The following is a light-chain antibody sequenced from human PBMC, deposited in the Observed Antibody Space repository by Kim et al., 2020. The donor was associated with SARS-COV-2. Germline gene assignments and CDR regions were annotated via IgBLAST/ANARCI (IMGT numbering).Light chain of an antibody. J-gene: IGKJ4*01. Sequence: EIVMTQSPATLSVSPGERVTLSCRASQSISSNLAWYQQKPGQAPRLLIYGASTRAIGFPARFSGSGFGTDFTLIISSLQSEDFAVYYCQQYNDWPRTFGGGTKLEI. CDR3: QQYNDWPRT. CDR2: GAS. CDR1: QSISSN. V-gene: IGKV3-15*01.